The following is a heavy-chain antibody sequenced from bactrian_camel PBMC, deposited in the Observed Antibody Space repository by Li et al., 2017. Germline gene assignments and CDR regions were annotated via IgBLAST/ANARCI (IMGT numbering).Heavy chain of an antibody. Sequence: VQLVESGGGSVQAGGSLRLSCAASGYTSSYYCMAWFRRAPGKEREGVAGIGSGGRIEYASSVKGRFTVSKDNTENTLYLEIKRLNPEDTAVYYCAASALYGGPWLSASMFGYWGQGTQVTVS. CDR1: GYTSSYYC. CDR3: AASALYGGPWLSASMFGY. CDR2: IGSGGRI. D-gene: IGHD1*01. J-gene: IGHJ4*01. V-gene: IGHV3S67*01.